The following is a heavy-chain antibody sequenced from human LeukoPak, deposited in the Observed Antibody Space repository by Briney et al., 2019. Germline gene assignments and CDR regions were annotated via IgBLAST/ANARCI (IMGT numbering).Heavy chain of an antibody. CDR1: GFTFSSYG. J-gene: IGHJ4*02. CDR2: ISYDGSNK. D-gene: IGHD3-10*01. Sequence: GGSLRLSCAASGFTFSSYGMHWVRQAPGKGLEWVAVISYDGSNKYYADSVKGRFTISRHNSKNTLYLQMNSLRAEDTAVYYCAKDTRGSESIDYWGQGTLVTVSS. V-gene: IGHV3-30*18. CDR3: AKDTRGSESIDY.